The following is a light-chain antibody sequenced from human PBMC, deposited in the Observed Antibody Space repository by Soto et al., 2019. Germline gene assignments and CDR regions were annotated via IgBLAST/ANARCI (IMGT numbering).Light chain of an antibody. CDR2: DAS. Sequence: EIVLTQSPATLSLSPGERATLSCRASQSVSSYLAWYQQKPGQAPRLLIYDASNRATGIPARFSGSGSGTDFTLPISSREPEDFAVYYCQQRSYWPPLTFGGGTKVEIK. CDR1: QSVSSY. CDR3: QQRSYWPPLT. V-gene: IGKV3-11*01. J-gene: IGKJ4*01.